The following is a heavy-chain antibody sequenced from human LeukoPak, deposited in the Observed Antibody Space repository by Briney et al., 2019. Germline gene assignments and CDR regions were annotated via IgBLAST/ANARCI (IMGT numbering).Heavy chain of an antibody. V-gene: IGHV3-33*01. CDR1: GFTFSSYG. CDR2: IWYDGSTK. Sequence: PGRSLRLSCAASGFTFSSYGMHWVRQAPGKGLEWVSVIWYDGSTKYYVDSVKGRFTISRDNSKNTLYLQVNSLRAEDTAVYYCARNYYYDSTRLYYFDYWGQRTLVTVSS. D-gene: IGHD3-22*01. J-gene: IGHJ4*02. CDR3: ARNYYYDSTRLYYFDY.